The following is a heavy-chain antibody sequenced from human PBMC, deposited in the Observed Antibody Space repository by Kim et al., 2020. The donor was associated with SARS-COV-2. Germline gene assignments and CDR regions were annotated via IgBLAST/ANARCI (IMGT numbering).Heavy chain of an antibody. CDR2: IYYSGST. CDR3: ARIKAMVRGVITLGFDY. CDR1: GGSISSSSYY. D-gene: IGHD3-10*01. V-gene: IGHV4-39*01. J-gene: IGHJ4*02. Sequence: SETLSLTCTVSGGSISSSSYYWGWIRQPPGKGLEWIGSIYYSGSTYYNPSLKSRVTISVDTSKNQFSLKLSSVTAADTAVYYCARIKAMVRGVITLGFDYWGQGTLVTVSS.